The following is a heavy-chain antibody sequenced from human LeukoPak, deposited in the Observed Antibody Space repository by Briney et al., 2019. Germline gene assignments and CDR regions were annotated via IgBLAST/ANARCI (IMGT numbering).Heavy chain of an antibody. CDR1: GFSFTSYW. J-gene: IGHJ6*03. V-gene: IGHV3-7*01. D-gene: IGHD2-15*01. CDR3: ARVGVVVVAATPYYYYYYMDV. CDR2: IKQDGSEK. Sequence: GGSLRLSCSASGFSFTSYWMGWVRQAPGKGLEWVANIKQDGSEKYYVDSVKGRFTISRDNAKNSLYLQMNSLRAEDTAVYYCARVGVVVVAATPYYYYYYMDVWGKGTTVTISS.